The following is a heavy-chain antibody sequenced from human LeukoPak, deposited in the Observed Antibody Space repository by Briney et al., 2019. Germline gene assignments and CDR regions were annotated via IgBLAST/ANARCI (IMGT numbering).Heavy chain of an antibody. D-gene: IGHD1-26*01. CDR3: ARSLSVGAPNYFDS. Sequence: ASVKVSCKASGYTFTSYGISWVRQAPGQGLQWMGWISAYNGNTKYTQSLQGRGTMTTDTPTSTAYMELRSLRSDDTAVYYCARSLSVGAPNYFDSWGQGTLVTVSS. V-gene: IGHV1-18*01. J-gene: IGHJ4*02. CDR1: GYTFTSYG. CDR2: ISAYNGNT.